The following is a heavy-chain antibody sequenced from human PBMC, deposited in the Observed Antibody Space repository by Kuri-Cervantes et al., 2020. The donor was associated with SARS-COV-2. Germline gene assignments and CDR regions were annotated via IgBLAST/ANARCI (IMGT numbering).Heavy chain of an antibody. CDR3: ARPYCTSSTCYDGTFDS. Sequence: SVKVSCKASGGTFSSYAVTWVRQAPGRGLEWMGRIIPLFGKTIYAENFRGRVTLTADKSTNTAYMELSSLRSEDTAVYYCARPYCTSSTCYDGTFDSWGQGTLVTVSS. V-gene: IGHV1-69*04. J-gene: IGHJ4*02. CDR1: GGTFSSYA. CDR2: IIPLFGKT. D-gene: IGHD2-2*01.